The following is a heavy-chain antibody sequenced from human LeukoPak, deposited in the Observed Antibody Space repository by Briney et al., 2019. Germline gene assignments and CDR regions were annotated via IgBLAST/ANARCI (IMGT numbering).Heavy chain of an antibody. J-gene: IGHJ4*02. CDR1: GFTFSSYG. CDR2: ISGSGATT. V-gene: IGHV3-23*01. D-gene: IGHD3-10*01. CDR3: AKTLPSLYGSGSYYRNPIDY. Sequence: GGSLRLSCAASGFTFSSYGMTWVRQAPGRGLEWVSAISGSGATTNSAASVKGRFTISRDNSKNTLSLQMNSLSAEDTAVYYCAKTLPSLYGSGSYYRNPIDYWGQGTLVTVSS.